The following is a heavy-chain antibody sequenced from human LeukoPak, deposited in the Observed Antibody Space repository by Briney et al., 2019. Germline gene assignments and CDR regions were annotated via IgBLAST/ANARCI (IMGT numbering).Heavy chain of an antibody. V-gene: IGHV1-2*04. CDR2: INPNSGGT. J-gene: IGHJ5*01. CDR3: ARETRGYSSGWYGY. CDR1: GYTFTGYY. D-gene: IGHD6-19*01. Sequence: ASVKVSCKASGYTFTGYYMHWVRQAPGQGLEWMGWINPNSGGTNYAQKFQGWVTMTRDTSISTAYMELSRPRSDDTAVYYCARETRGYSSGWYGYWGQGALVTVSS.